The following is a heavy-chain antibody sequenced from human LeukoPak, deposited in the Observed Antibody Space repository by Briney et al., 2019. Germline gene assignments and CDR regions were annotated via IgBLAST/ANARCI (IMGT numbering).Heavy chain of an antibody. CDR2: ISGGGGST. CDR1: GFTFSSYA. J-gene: IGHJ6*02. CDR3: AKLLTGSSFYGMDV. D-gene: IGHD3-9*01. Sequence: GGSLRLSCAASGFTFSSYAMSWVRQAPGKGLEWVSAISGGGGSTYYADSVKGRFTISRDNSKNTLYLQMNSLRAEDTAVYYCAKLLTGSSFYGMDVWGQGTTVTVSS. V-gene: IGHV3-23*01.